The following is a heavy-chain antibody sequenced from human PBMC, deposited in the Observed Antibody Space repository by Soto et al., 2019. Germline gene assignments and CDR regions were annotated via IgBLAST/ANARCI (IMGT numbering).Heavy chain of an antibody. CDR2: INSDESST. D-gene: IGHD3-22*01. CDR1: GFTFSNYW. CDR3: ARGSRDYYDSSGYHWYFDL. Sequence: EVQLVESGGGLVQPGGSLRLSCAASGFTFSNYWMHWVRQAPGKGLVWVSRINSDESSTRYADSVKGRFTISRDNAKNTLYLQMNSLRAEDTAVYYCARGSRDYYDSSGYHWYFDLWGRGTLVTVSS. V-gene: IGHV3-74*01. J-gene: IGHJ2*01.